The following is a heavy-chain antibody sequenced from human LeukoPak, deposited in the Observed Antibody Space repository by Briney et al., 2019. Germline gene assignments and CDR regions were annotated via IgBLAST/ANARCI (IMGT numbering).Heavy chain of an antibody. Sequence: GGSLRLSCAASGFTFSSYAMSWVRQAPGKGLEWVSAISNSGGSTYYADSVKGRFTISRDNSKSTLSLQMNSLRAEDTAVYHCAKGRYSSSSVYYFDYWGQGTLVTVSS. CDR2: ISNSGGST. J-gene: IGHJ4*02. V-gene: IGHV3-23*01. D-gene: IGHD6-6*01. CDR3: AKGRYSSSSVYYFDY. CDR1: GFTFSSYA.